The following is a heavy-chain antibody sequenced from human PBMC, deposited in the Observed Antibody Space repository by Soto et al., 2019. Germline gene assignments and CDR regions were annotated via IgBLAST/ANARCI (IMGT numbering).Heavy chain of an antibody. CDR1: DGSIISYD. J-gene: IGHJ6*02. V-gene: IGHV4-4*07. Sequence: LTNTVADGSIISYDGYWIRQHAGKGLEWIGRIYISGSTNYNPSLKSRVTMSIDTSKNQFSLKVSSVTAADTAVYYCAKSSSRSSLGQYGLDVWGQGTTVTVSS. CDR2: IYISGST. D-gene: IGHD6-13*01. CDR3: AKSSSRSSLGQYGLDV.